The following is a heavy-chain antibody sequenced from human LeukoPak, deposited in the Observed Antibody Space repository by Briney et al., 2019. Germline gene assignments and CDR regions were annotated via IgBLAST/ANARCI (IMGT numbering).Heavy chain of an antibody. J-gene: IGHJ3*02. CDR2: IYPGDSDT. Sequence: GESLKVSCKGSGYSFTTYWIGWVRQMPGKGLEWMGIIYPGDSDTTYSPSFQGQVTISADKSISTAYLQWSSLKASDSAMYYCGRIPAAGSLKGSFDIWGQGTMVTVSS. D-gene: IGHD6-13*01. V-gene: IGHV5-51*01. CDR1: GYSFTTYW. CDR3: GRIPAAGSLKGSFDI.